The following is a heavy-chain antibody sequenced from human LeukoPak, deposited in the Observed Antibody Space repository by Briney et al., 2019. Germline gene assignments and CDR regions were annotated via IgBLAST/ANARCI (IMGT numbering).Heavy chain of an antibody. CDR1: GFTFSSYA. Sequence: GGSLRLSCAASGFTFSSYAMHWVRQAPGKGLEWVAVISYDGSNKYYADSVKGRFTISRDNSKNTLYLQMNSLRAEDTAVYYCARVRTTVTTRGLFDYWGQGTLVTVSS. J-gene: IGHJ4*02. CDR2: ISYDGSNK. D-gene: IGHD4-17*01. V-gene: IGHV3-30-3*01. CDR3: ARVRTTVTTRGLFDY.